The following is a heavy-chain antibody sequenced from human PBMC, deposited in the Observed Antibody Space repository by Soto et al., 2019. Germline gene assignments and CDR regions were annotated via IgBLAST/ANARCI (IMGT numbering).Heavy chain of an antibody. CDR3: ARGWFGADV. CDR2: IDNAGTDS. V-gene: IGHV3-74*01. Sequence: EVQLVESGGGLVQPGGSLRLSCAASGFTLSGRSMHWVRQAPGKGLVWVSGIDNAGTDSTYADSVKGRFTSSRDNAKNMLYLQMNRLRVEDTAVYYCARGWFGADVVGKGTTVTVSS. J-gene: IGHJ6*04. D-gene: IGHD3-10*01. CDR1: GFTLSGRS.